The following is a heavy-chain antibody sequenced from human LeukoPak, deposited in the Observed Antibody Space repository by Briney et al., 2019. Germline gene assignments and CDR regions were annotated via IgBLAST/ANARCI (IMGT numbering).Heavy chain of an antibody. CDR2: ISGSGGST. CDR1: GFTFSSYA. CDR3: AKGIAAAGHNWFDP. V-gene: IGHV3-23*01. D-gene: IGHD6-13*01. J-gene: IGHJ5*02. Sequence: PGGSLRLSCAASGFTFSSYAMSWVRQVPGKGLEWVSAISGSGGSTYYADSVKGRFTISRDNSKNTLYLQMNSLRAEDTAVYYCAKGIAAAGHNWFDPWGQGTLVTVSS.